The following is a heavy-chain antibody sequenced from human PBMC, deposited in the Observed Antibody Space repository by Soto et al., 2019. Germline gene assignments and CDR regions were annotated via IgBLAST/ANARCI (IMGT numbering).Heavy chain of an antibody. CDR2: IWYDGSNK. J-gene: IGHJ4*02. V-gene: IGHV3-33*01. D-gene: IGHD5-12*01. Sequence: QVQLVESGGGVVQPGRSLRLSCAASGFTFSSYGMHWVRQAPGKGLEWVAIIWYDGSNKYYADSVKGRFTISRDNSKNTLFLQMNSLRVEDTAVYYCARCYSGYDSVGYWGQGTLVTVSS. CDR1: GFTFSSYG. CDR3: ARCYSGYDSVGY.